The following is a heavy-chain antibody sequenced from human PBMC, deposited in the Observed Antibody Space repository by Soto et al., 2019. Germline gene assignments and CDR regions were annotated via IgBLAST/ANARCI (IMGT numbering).Heavy chain of an antibody. V-gene: IGHV3-23*01. J-gene: IGHJ5*02. D-gene: IGHD3-10*01. CDR1: GFTFSSYA. CDR3: AKFYARRGNWFDP. Sequence: GGSLRLSCAASGFTFSSYAMSWVRQAPGKGLDWVSAISGSGGSTYYADSVKGRFTISSDISKNTLYLQMNSLRAEDTAVYYCAKFYARRGNWFDPWGQGTLVTVSS. CDR2: ISGSGGST.